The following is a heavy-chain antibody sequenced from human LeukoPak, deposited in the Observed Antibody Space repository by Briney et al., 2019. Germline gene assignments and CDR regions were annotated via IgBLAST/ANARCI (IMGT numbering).Heavy chain of an antibody. J-gene: IGHJ4*02. CDR1: GGSFSGYY. Sequence: PSETPSLTSAVYGGSFSGYYWSWIRQPPGKGLEWIGEINHGGSTNYNPSLKNRVTISVDTSKNQFSLKLSSVTAADTAVYYCARGLYCSSTSCYTVVFDYWGQGTLVTVSS. CDR2: INHGGST. D-gene: IGHD2-2*02. CDR3: ARGLYCSSTSCYTVVFDY. V-gene: IGHV4-34*01.